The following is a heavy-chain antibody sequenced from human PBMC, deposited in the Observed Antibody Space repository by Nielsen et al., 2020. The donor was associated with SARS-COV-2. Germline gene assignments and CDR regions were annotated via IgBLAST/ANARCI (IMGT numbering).Heavy chain of an antibody. CDR2: IYYSGST. CDR3: ARGATYSYYDSSGYYYPLDY. D-gene: IGHD3-22*01. CDR1: GGSISSGGYY. V-gene: IGHV4-31*03. Sequence: SETLSLTCTVSGGSISSGGYYWSWIRQHPGKGLEWIGYIYYSGSTYYNPSLKSRVTISVDTSKNQFSLKLSSVTAADTAVYYCARGATYSYYDSSGYYYPLDYWGQGTLVTVSS. J-gene: IGHJ4*02.